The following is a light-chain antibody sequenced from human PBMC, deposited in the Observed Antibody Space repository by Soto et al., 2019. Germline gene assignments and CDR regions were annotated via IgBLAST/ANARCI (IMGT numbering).Light chain of an antibody. CDR3: SSYTSSSPYV. CDR1: SSDVGGYNY. Sequence: QSALTQPASVSGSPGQSITISCTGTSSDVGGYNYVSWYQQHPGKAPKLMIYEVSNRPSGVSNRFSGSKSGNTASLTLSGLQAEDEADYYCSSYTSSSPYVFGTGTKVTVL. CDR2: EVS. J-gene: IGLJ1*01. V-gene: IGLV2-14*01.